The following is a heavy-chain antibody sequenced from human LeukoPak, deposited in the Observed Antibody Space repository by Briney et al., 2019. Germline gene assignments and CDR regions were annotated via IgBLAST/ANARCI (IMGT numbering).Heavy chain of an antibody. D-gene: IGHD3-3*01. J-gene: IGHJ4*02. Sequence: GGSLRLSCAASGFTFSDYNMNWVRQAPGKGLEWVSSISRGSSYIYYADSMKGRVTISRDNAKSSLYLQMNSLRAEDTAVYYCARDDLGVTQNTFDYWGQGALVTVSS. CDR2: ISRGSSYI. CDR3: ARDDLGVTQNTFDY. V-gene: IGHV3-21*06. CDR1: GFTFSDYN.